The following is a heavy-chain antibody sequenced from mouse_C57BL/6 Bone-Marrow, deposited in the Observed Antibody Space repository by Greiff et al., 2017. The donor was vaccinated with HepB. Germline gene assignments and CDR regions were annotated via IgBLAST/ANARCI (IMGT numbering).Heavy chain of an antibody. CDR2: IRLKSDNYAT. V-gene: IGHV6-3*01. CDR1: GFTFSNYW. Sequence: EVKLQESGGGLVQPGGSMKLSCVASGFTFSNYWMNWVRQSPEKGLEWVAQIRLKSDNYATHYAESVKGRFTISRDDSKSSVYLQMNNLRAEDTGIYYCTGVLLRPYYFDYWGQGTTLTVSS. CDR3: TGVLLRPYYFDY. D-gene: IGHD1-1*01. J-gene: IGHJ2*01.